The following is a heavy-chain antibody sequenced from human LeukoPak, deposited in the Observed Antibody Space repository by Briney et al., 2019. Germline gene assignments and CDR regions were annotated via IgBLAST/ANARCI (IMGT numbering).Heavy chain of an antibody. J-gene: IGHJ3*02. CDR1: GYTFTSYY. D-gene: IGHD1-1*01. Sequence: GASVKVSCKASGYTFTSYYMHWVRQAPGQGLERMGIINPSGGSTSYAQKFQGRVTMTTDTSTSTAYMELRSLRSDDTAVYYCARKNWNPDAFDIWGQGTMVTVSS. CDR3: ARKNWNPDAFDI. V-gene: IGHV1-46*01. CDR2: INPSGGST.